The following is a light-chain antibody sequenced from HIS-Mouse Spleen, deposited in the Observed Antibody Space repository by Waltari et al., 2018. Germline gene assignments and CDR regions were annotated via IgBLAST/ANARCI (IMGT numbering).Light chain of an antibody. J-gene: IGKJ4*01. CDR3: QQYYSYPRT. V-gene: IGKV1-8*01. Sequence: AIRLTQSPSSLSASTGDRVTITSRASQGISSYLAWYQQKPGKAPKLLIYAASTLQSGVPSRFSGSGSGTDFTLTISCLQSEDFATYYCQQYYSYPRTFGGGTKVEIK. CDR2: AAS. CDR1: QGISSY.